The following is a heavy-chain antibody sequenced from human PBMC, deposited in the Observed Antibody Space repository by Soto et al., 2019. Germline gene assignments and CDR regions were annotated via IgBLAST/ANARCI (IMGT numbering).Heavy chain of an antibody. CDR1: GYTFTRYA. Sequence: GASVKVSCKASGYTFTRYAMHWVHQAPGQRLEWMGWINAGNGNTKYSQKFQGRVTITRDTSASTAYMELSSLRSEDTAVYYCASSNIAAAPYGMDVWGQGTTVTVSS. CDR2: INAGNGNT. D-gene: IGHD6-13*01. V-gene: IGHV1-3*01. J-gene: IGHJ6*02. CDR3: ASSNIAAAPYGMDV.